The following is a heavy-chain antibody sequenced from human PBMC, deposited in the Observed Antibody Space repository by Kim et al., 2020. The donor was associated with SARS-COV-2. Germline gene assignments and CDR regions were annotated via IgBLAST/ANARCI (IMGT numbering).Heavy chain of an antibody. V-gene: IGHV3-9*01. CDR2: IGWNSGSI. D-gene: IGHD1-1*01. CDR1: GFTFDDYA. Sequence: GGSLRLSCAASGFTFDDYAMHWVRQAPGKGLEWVSGIGWNSGSIGYADSVKGRFTISRDNAKNSLYLQMNSLRTEDTALYFCATGGTVQAFDYWGRGTLV. CDR3: ATGGTVQAFDY. J-gene: IGHJ4*02.